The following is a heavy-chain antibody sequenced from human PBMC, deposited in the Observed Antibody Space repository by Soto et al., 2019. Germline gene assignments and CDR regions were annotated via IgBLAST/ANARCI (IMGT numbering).Heavy chain of an antibody. D-gene: IGHD5-18*01. CDR1: GGSISSYY. CDR3: AREAGYSYGSYYYYYYGMDV. Sequence: PSETLSLTCTVSGGSISSYYWSWIRQPPGKGLEWIGYIYYSGSTNYNPSLKSRVTISVDTSKNQFSLKLSSVTAVDTAVYYCAREAGYSYGSYYYYYYGMDVWGQGTTVTAP. J-gene: IGHJ6*02. V-gene: IGHV4-59*01. CDR2: IYYSGST.